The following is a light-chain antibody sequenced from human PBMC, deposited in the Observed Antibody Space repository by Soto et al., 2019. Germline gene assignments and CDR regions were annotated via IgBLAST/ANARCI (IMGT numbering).Light chain of an antibody. CDR2: GAS. Sequence: EIVMTQSPATLSVSPGERATLSCRASQSVSSHLAWYQHKPGQPPRLLLYGASIRLSGIPARFSGSGSGTAFTITINRLQSEDFAIYYCQQYDNRPGTFGQGTKVEIK. CDR1: QSVSSH. CDR3: QQYDNRPGT. J-gene: IGKJ1*01. V-gene: IGKV3-15*01.